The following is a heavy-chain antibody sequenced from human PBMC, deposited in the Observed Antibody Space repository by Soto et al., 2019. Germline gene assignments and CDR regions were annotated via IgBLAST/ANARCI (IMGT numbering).Heavy chain of an antibody. V-gene: IGHV3-9*01. CDR3: AKVNHGYCSGGSCFTFDY. CDR2: ISWNSGSI. CDR1: GFTFDDYA. Sequence: EVQLVESGGGLVQPGRSLRLSCAASGFTFDDYAMHWVRQAPGKGLEWVSGISWNSGSIGYADSVKGRFTISRDNAKNSLYLQMNSLRAEDTALYYCAKVNHGYCSGGSCFTFDYWGQGTLVTVSS. D-gene: IGHD2-15*01. J-gene: IGHJ4*02.